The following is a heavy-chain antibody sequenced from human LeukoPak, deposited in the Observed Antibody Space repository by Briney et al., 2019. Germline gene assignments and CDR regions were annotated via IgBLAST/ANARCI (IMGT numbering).Heavy chain of an antibody. Sequence: GGSLRLSCAASGFSVSDAYMSWVRQTPGKRLEWVGRIISRSDGGTTDYAAPVKDRFIISRDDSKGTLYLQLNSLRTDDTAVYYRLAQYYFDYWGRGTLVTVSS. J-gene: IGHJ4*02. D-gene: IGHD5-24*01. V-gene: IGHV3-15*01. CDR1: GFSVSDAY. CDR3: LAQYYFDY. CDR2: IISRSDGGTT.